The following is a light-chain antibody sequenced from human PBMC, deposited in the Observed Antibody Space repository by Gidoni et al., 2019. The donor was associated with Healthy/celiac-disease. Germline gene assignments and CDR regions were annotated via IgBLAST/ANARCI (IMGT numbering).Light chain of an antibody. CDR1: HSVSSSY. CDR3: QQYGSSPLT. J-gene: IGKJ4*01. Sequence: EIVLTQSPGTLSLSPGESATLSCRASHSVSSSYLAWYQQKPGQAPRLLIYGASSRATGIPDRFSGSGSGTDFTLTISRLEPEDFAVYYCQQYGSSPLTFGGGTKVEIK. CDR2: GAS. V-gene: IGKV3-20*01.